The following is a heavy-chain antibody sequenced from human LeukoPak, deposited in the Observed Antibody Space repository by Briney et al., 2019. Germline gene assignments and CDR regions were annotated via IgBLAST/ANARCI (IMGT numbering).Heavy chain of an antibody. CDR1: GFTFSSYS. V-gene: IGHV3-21*01. CDR3: ATDLIHYYASGAKT. Sequence: GGSLRLSCAASGFTFSSYSMNWVRQAPGKGLEWVSSISSSSYIYYADSVKGRFTISRDNAKNSLYLQMNSLRVEDSAVYYCATDLIHYYASGAKTWGQGTLVTVSS. CDR2: ISSSSYI. D-gene: IGHD3-10*01. J-gene: IGHJ5*02.